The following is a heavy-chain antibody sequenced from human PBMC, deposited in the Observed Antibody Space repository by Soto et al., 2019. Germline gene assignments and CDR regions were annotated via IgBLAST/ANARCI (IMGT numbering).Heavy chain of an antibody. V-gene: IGHV4-59*01. CDR3: ARDRSSVRGVTPNYYYYMDV. CDR2: IYYSGST. J-gene: IGHJ6*03. D-gene: IGHD3-10*01. Sequence: SETLSLTCTVSGGSISSYYWSWIRQPPGKGLEWIGYIYYSGSTNYNPSLKSRVTISVDTSKNQFSLKLSSVTAADTAVYYCARDRSSVRGVTPNYYYYMDVWGKGTTVTVSS. CDR1: GGSISSYY.